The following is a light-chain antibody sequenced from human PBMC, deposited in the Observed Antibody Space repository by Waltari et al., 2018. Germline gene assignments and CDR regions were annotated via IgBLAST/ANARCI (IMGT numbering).Light chain of an antibody. Sequence: DIQMTQSPSSLSASVGDRVIITCRASHGITNSLAWYQQKPGKAPKLLLYAASRLESGVPSRFSGSGSGTDYTLTISSLQPEDFATYYCQQYYSTPSTFGQGTKLEIK. J-gene: IGKJ2*01. V-gene: IGKV1-NL1*01. CDR1: HGITNS. CDR2: AAS. CDR3: QQYYSTPST.